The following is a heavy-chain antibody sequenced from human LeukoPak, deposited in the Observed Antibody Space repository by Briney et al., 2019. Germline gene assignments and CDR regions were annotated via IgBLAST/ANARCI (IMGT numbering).Heavy chain of an antibody. CDR2: INPSGGST. D-gene: IGHD1-26*01. CDR3: AREVGAIWEFDP. CDR1: GYTFTSYY. V-gene: IGHV1-46*01. J-gene: IGHJ5*02. Sequence: ASVKVSCKASGYTFTSYYMHWVRQAPGQGLEWMGIINPSGGSTSYAQKFQGRVTRTRDTSTSTVYMELSSLRSEDTAVYHCAREVGAIWEFDPWGQGTLVTVSS.